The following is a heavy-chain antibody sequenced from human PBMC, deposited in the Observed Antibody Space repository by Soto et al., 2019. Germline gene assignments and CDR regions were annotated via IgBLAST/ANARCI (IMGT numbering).Heavy chain of an antibody. J-gene: IGHJ4*02. CDR1: GFTFSFYS. V-gene: IGHV3-23*01. CDR3: AKAVGESIRYFDN. Sequence: GGSLRLSCATSGFTFSFYSMTWVRQAPGKGLEWVSLITGSGITTYYADSVKGRFTISRDNSKNTLYLQMSSLRAEDTAVYYCAKAVGESIRYFDNWGQGTLVTVSS. CDR2: ITGSGITT. D-gene: IGHD2-21*01.